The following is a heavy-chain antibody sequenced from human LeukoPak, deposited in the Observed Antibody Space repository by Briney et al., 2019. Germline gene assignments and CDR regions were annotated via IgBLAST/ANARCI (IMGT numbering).Heavy chain of an antibody. CDR3: ARISDGGLDY. CDR1: GFTFSTYS. J-gene: IGHJ4*02. CDR2: MTNTGSHT. V-gene: IGHV3-21*06. D-gene: IGHD3-10*01. Sequence: PGGSLRLSCAASGFTFSTYSMNWVRQAPGKGLEWVSSMTNTGSHTYYADSLKGRFTTSRDNAENALYLQMNSLRVEDTAVYYCARISDGGLDYWGQGTLVTVSS.